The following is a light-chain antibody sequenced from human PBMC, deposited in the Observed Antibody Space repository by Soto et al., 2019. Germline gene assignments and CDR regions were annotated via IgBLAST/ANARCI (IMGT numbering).Light chain of an antibody. CDR1: QTISNY. V-gene: IGKV1-39*01. J-gene: IGKJ3*01. CDR3: QQSNSFPFT. Sequence: DIQMTQSPSSLSASIGDRVTITCRASQTISNYLNWYQQKPGKAPNLLIYGTSSLQSGVSSRFSGSGSGTDFTLTISSLEPEDYATYYCQQSNSFPFTFGPGTKVDVK. CDR2: GTS.